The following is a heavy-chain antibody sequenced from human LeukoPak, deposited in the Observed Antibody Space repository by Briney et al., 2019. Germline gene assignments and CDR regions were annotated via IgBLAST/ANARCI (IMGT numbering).Heavy chain of an antibody. D-gene: IGHD2-15*01. Sequence: GGSLRLSCAASGFTFSSYGMHLVRQAPEKGLEWVSTISSSSSYIYYADSVKGRFTISRDNAKKSLYLQMSSLRAEDTAVYYCARDHELYCSGGSCSRMDVWGKGTTVTISS. J-gene: IGHJ6*03. CDR3: ARDHELYCSGGSCSRMDV. V-gene: IGHV3-21*01. CDR1: GFTFSSYG. CDR2: ISSSSSYI.